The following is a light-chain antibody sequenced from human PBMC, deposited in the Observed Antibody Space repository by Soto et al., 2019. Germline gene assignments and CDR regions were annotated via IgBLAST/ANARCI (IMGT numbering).Light chain of an antibody. Sequence: QSVLTQPPSASGTPGQRVTISCSGSNSNIGRNTVNWYQQLPGAAPNLLIYNNNERPSGVPDLFSGTKSGTASSPAIRVQQSEEDAYYYCASWDESPNVPVFGGGTKLTVL. V-gene: IGLV1-44*01. J-gene: IGLJ2*01. CDR2: NNN. CDR1: NSNIGRNT. CDR3: ASWDESPNVPV.